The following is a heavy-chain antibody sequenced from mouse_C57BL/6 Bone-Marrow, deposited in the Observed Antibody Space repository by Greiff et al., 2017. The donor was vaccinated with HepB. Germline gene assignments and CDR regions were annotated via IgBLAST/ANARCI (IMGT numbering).Heavy chain of an antibody. CDR3: ARSSTVVATRPFDY. V-gene: IGHV1-54*01. CDR2: INPGSGGT. D-gene: IGHD1-1*01. Sequence: QVQLQQSGAELVRPGTSVKVSCKASGYAFTNYLIEWVKQRPGQGLEWIGVINPGSGGTNYNEKFKGKATLTADKSSSTAYMQLSSLTSEDSAVYFCARSSTVVATRPFDYWGQGTTLTVSS. CDR1: GYAFTNYL. J-gene: IGHJ2*01.